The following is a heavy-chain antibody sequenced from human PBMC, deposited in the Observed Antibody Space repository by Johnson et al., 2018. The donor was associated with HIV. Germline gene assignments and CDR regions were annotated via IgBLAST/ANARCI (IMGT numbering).Heavy chain of an antibody. V-gene: IGHV3-74*02. D-gene: IGHD3-22*01. Sequence: VQLVESGGGLVQPGGSLILSCAASGFTFSSYWMHWVRQAPGKGLVWVSRIQSDGSSINYADSVKGRFTISRDTAKNTLYLQMNSLRTEDTAVYYCARGSTMRVSAFDLWGQGTMVTVSS. J-gene: IGHJ3*01. CDR3: ARGSTMRVSAFDL. CDR1: GFTFSSYW. CDR2: IQSDGSSI.